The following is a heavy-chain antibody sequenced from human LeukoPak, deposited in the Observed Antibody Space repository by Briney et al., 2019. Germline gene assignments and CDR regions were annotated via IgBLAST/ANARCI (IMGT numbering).Heavy chain of an antibody. CDR2: INPNSGGT. CDR1: GYTFTDYY. Sequence: AASVKVSCKASGYTFTDYYIHWVRQAPGQGLEWMGWINPNSGGTNYAQKSQGRVTMTRDTSISTAYMELSRVTSDDTAVYYCARVGVRGDVIADFDYWGQGTLVTVSS. J-gene: IGHJ4*02. CDR3: ARVGVRGDVIADFDY. D-gene: IGHD3-10*01. V-gene: IGHV1-2*02.